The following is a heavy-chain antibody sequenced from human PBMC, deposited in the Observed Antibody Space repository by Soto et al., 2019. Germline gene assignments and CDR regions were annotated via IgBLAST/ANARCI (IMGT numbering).Heavy chain of an antibody. J-gene: IGHJ4*02. CDR3: ARELSRDTATFDY. Sequence: QVQLQESGPGLVKPSGTLSLTCAVSSGSISSSHWWSWVRQPPGKGLEWIGEIYHSGSTNYNPSLKSRVTILVDKSKNQFYLKMRSVTAADTAVYYCARELSRDTATFDYWGQGTLVTVSS. CDR2: IYHSGST. V-gene: IGHV4-4*02. CDR1: SGSISSSHW. D-gene: IGHD5-18*01.